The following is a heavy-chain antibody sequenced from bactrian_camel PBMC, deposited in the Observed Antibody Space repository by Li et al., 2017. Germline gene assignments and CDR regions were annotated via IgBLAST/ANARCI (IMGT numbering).Heavy chain of an antibody. V-gene: IGHV3S53*01. CDR1: GNMYDSRWC. CDR3: SRCLSGCSSS. D-gene: IGHD1*01. J-gene: IGHJ6*01. CDR2: IRHDGVT. Sequence: VQLVESGGGSVQAGGSLRLSCAPSGNMYDSRWCMAWFRQAPGEEREGVAAIRHDGVTSYAESVQGRFIISKDNTQNMVYLQMNSLKSEDTALYYCSRCLSGCSSSWGQGTQVTVS.